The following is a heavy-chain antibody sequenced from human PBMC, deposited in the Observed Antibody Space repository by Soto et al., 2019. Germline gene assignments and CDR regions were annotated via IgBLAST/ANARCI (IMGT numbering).Heavy chain of an antibody. V-gene: IGHV1-3*01. CDR1: GYTFTGYD. J-gene: IGHJ4*02. Sequence: GASVKVSCKASGYTFTGYDMHWVRQAPGRGLEWMGWINPGNGSTKYSQKFQGRVTMARDTSASTAYMELSSLRSEDTAVYYCARVLWWRYCSTTRGYTNRMMANTSHSWAQGPLFT. D-gene: IGHD2-2*02. CDR3: ARVLWWRYCSTTRGYTNRMMANTSHS. CDR2: INPGNGST.